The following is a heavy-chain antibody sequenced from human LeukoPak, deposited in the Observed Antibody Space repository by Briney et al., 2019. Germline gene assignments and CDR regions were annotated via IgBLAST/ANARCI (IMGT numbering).Heavy chain of an antibody. V-gene: IGHV3-53*01. J-gene: IGHJ4*02. CDR2: IYNDGGT. CDR3: ARHYSGYDWGSDY. CDR1: GFTVSSNY. D-gene: IGHD5-12*01. Sequence: PGGSLRLSCAASGFTVSSNYMSWVRQAPGKGLEWVSVIYNDGGTYYADSVKGRFTISRDNSKNTLYLQMNSLRAEDTAVYYCARHYSGYDWGSDYWGQGTLVTVSS.